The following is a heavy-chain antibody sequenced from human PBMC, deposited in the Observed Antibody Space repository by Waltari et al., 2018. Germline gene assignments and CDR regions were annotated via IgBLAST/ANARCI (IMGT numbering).Heavy chain of an antibody. CDR3: ASLDLTTVTGPAARRGDY. CDR2: ISSSRSTI. CDR1: GFTFSSYS. V-gene: IGHV3-48*04. J-gene: IGHJ4*02. Sequence: EVQLVESGGGLVQPGGSLRLSCAASGFTFSSYSMNWVRQAPGKGLEWVSYISSSRSTIYYADSVKGRFTISRDNAKNSLYLQMNSLRAEDTAVYYCASLDLTTVTGPAARRGDYWGQGTLVTVSS. D-gene: IGHD4-4*01.